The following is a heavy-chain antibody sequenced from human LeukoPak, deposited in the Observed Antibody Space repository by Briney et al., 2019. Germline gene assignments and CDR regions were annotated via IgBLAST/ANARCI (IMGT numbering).Heavy chain of an antibody. CDR2: ISCICCST. V-gene: IGHV3-23*01. J-gene: IGHJ4*02. CDR3: AKELGYCSGGSCYSSNYFDY. Sequence: GGSLSLPCAVSGFPFSIYAMSWVRQAPGTASEEVRAISCICCSTYYTDSVKGRFTISRDNSKNPLYLQMNSLRAEDTAVYYCAKELGYCSGGSCYSSNYFDYWGQGTLVTVSS. CDR1: GFPFSIYA. D-gene: IGHD2-15*01.